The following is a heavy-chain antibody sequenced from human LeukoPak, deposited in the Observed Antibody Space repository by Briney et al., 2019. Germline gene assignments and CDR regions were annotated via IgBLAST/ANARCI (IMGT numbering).Heavy chain of an antibody. D-gene: IGHD6-19*01. Sequence: ETLSLTCTVSGGSISSSSYYWGWIRQPPGKGLEWIGSIYYSGSTYYNPSLKSRVTISVDTSKNQFSLKLSSVTAADTAVYYCARRAVAGTGAFDTWGQGTMVTVSS. CDR3: ARRAVAGTGAFDT. CDR1: GGSISSSSYY. V-gene: IGHV4-39*01. CDR2: IYYSGST. J-gene: IGHJ3*02.